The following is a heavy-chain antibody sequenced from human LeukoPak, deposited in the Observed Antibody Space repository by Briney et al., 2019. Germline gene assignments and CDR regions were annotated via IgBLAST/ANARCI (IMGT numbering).Heavy chain of an antibody. D-gene: IGHD3-16*01. CDR3: ARDDYGVFDAFDV. CDR1: GESMTSHF. J-gene: IGHJ3*01. V-gene: IGHV4-4*08. Sequence: SETLSLTCTVSGESMTSHFWTWIRQAPGKGLEWVGYVSKSGSTNYNPSLQSRITISVDTSKNQFFLKLTSMTAADTAVYFCARDDYGVFDAFDVWGQGTVVTVSS. CDR2: VSKSGST.